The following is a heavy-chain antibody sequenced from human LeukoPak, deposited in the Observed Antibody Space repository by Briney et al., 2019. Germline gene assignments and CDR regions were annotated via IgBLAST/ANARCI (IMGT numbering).Heavy chain of an antibody. CDR2: IRLGGSTT. V-gene: IGHV1-46*03. J-gene: IGHJ4*02. CDR1: GYTFTNYY. CDR3: AREIPESYYFDY. Sequence: ASVKVSCKAPGYTFTNYYIHWVRQAPGQGLEWMGIIRLGGSTTTYTRKIQYTQKFQDRVTMTWDTSTSTAYMDLSSLRSEDAAVYYCAREIPESYYFDYWGQGTLVTVSS. D-gene: IGHD1-14*01.